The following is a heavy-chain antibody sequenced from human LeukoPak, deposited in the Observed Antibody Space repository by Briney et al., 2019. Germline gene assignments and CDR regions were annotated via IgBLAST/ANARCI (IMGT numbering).Heavy chain of an antibody. CDR1: VYTFTSYY. D-gene: IGHD4-17*01. Sequence: GASVKVSCKASVYTFTSYYMHWVRQAPGQGLEWMGIINPSVGSTSYAQKFQGRVTMTRDTSTSTVYMELSSLRSEDTAVYYCATAPDLYGDYLDYWGQGNLVTVSS. CDR2: INPSVGST. V-gene: IGHV1-46*01. CDR3: ATAPDLYGDYLDY. J-gene: IGHJ4*02.